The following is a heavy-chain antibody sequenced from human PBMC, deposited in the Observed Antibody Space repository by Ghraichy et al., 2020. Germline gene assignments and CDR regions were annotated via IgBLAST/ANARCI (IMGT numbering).Heavy chain of an antibody. CDR1: GGSISSADYY. J-gene: IGHJ4*02. Sequence: SETLSLTCTVSGGSISSADYYWSWIRQPPGKGLEWIGYIYYSANTYYNPSLKSRVTISVETSKNQFSLKLISVTAADTAVYYCARVSSWYFVNSWGQGALVTVSS. D-gene: IGHD6-13*01. V-gene: IGHV4-30-4*01. CDR2: IYYSANT. CDR3: ARVSSWYFVNS.